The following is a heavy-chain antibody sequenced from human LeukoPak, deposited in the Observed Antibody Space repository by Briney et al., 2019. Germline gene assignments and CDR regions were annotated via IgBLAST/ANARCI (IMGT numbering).Heavy chain of an antibody. J-gene: IGHJ4*02. CDR1: GGSLSYYY. CDR3: ASGGFYCGDDCYVDY. D-gene: IGHD2-21*02. V-gene: IGHV4-34*01. CDR2: INRSGST. Sequence: PSETLTLTCAVYGGSLSYYYWSWIRQPPEKGLEWIGEINRSGSTNYNPSLKSRVSISVDTSKNQFSLKLSSVTAADTAVYYCASGGFYCGDDCYVDYWGQGTLVTASS.